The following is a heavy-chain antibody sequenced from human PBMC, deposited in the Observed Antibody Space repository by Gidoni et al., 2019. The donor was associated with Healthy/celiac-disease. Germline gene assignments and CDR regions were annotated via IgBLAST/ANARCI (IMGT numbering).Heavy chain of an antibody. Sequence: QVQLVESGGGVVQPGRSLRISCAASGFTYSSYGMHCVRQAPGKGLEWVAVISYDGSNKYYADSVKGRFTISRDNSKNTLYLQMNSLRAEDTAVYYCAKDQNDFWSGYLPWYYYGMDVWGQGTTVTVSS. CDR2: ISYDGSNK. CDR1: GFTYSSYG. D-gene: IGHD3-3*01. V-gene: IGHV3-30*18. CDR3: AKDQNDFWSGYLPWYYYGMDV. J-gene: IGHJ6*02.